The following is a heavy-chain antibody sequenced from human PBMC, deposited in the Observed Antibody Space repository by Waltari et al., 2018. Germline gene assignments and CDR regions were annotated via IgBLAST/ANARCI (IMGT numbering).Heavy chain of an antibody. Sequence: QVQVVESGGGVGQPGRSMRLSCAAPGSSFSSSGMLWVRQAPGKGLDWVAIISSDGSVTHYADSVKGRFTVSRDNSNNMLYLQMNSLTAEDTAMYYCAKGCNFGSRCYYTDSWGQGTLVTVSS. D-gene: IGHD2-2*01. CDR1: GSSFSSSG. CDR2: ISSDGSVT. J-gene: IGHJ4*02. CDR3: AKGCNFGSRCYYTDS. V-gene: IGHV3-30*18.